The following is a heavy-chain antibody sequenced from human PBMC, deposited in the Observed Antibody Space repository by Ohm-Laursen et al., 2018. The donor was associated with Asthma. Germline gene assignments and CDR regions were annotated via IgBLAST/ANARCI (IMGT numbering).Heavy chain of an antibody. V-gene: IGHV3-30*03. J-gene: IGHJ4*02. CDR1: GFTFSTYG. CDR2: ISYDGDNK. D-gene: IGHD3-3*01. Sequence: SLRLSCSASGFTFSTYGMHWVRQAPGKGLEWVAGISYDGDNKNYADSVKGRFTISRDNSKNTLYLQMNSLRVEDTAVYYCAREKFLEWLFLNCWGQGTLVTVSS. CDR3: AREKFLEWLFLNC.